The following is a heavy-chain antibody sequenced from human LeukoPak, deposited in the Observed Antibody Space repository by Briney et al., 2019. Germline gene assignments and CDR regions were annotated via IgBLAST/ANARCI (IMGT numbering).Heavy chain of an antibody. V-gene: IGHV1-2*04. CDR1: GYTFTNYA. CDR3: ARAGVYGGNLYYFDY. J-gene: IGHJ4*02. CDR2: INPNSGGT. Sequence: ASVKVSCKASGYTFTNYAMNWVRQAPGQGLEWMGWINPNSGGTNYAQKFQGWVTMTRDTSISTAYMELSRLRSDDTAVYYCARAGVYGGNLYYFDYWGQGTLVTVSS. D-gene: IGHD4-23*01.